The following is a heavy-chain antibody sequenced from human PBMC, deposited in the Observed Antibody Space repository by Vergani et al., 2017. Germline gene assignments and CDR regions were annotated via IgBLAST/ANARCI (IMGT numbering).Heavy chain of an antibody. D-gene: IGHD2-2*02. CDR3: ATIGYRRWGYYFDY. J-gene: IGHJ4*01. Sequence: QVQLQDSGPGLVTPPGTLSLTCAVSGYSISSNNCWTLVRQPPGKGLEWIGEICHTEDTKYSPSLKSRVTVSVDESRNLFSLRLNSVTAADTAVYYCATIGYRRWGYYFDYWGQGILVTVSS. CDR2: ICHTEDT. V-gene: IGHV4-4*03. CDR1: GYSISSNNC.